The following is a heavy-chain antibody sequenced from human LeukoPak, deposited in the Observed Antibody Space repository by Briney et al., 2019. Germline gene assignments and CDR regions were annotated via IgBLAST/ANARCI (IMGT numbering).Heavy chain of an antibody. CDR3: ARRTYSSSEGEFDP. J-gene: IGHJ5*02. CDR2: IYPGDSDT. CDR1: GYSFTSYW. V-gene: IGHV5-51*01. Sequence: GESLQISCKGSGYSFTSYWIGWVRQMPGKGLEWMGIIYPGDSDTRYSPSFQGQVTISADKSISTAYLQWSSLKASDTATYYCARRTYSSSEGEFDPWGQGTLVTVSS. D-gene: IGHD6-13*01.